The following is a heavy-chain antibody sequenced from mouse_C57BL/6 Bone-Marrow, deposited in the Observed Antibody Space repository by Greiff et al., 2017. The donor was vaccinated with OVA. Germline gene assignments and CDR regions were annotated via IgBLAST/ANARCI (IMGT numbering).Heavy chain of an antibody. CDR3: ARSYYYGSSYWFAY. Sequence: LQESGAELVKPGASVKLSCKASGYTFTSYWMHWVKQRPGQGLEWIGMIHPNSGSTNYNEKFKSKATLTVDKSSSTAYMQLSSLTSEDSAVYYCARSYYYGSSYWFAYWGQGTLVTVSA. V-gene: IGHV1-64*01. CDR2: IHPNSGST. CDR1: GYTFTSYW. J-gene: IGHJ3*01. D-gene: IGHD1-1*01.